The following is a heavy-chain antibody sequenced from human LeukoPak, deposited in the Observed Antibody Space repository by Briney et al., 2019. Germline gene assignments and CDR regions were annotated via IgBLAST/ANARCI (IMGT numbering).Heavy chain of an antibody. CDR1: GGSISSSSYY. Sequence: SETLSLTCTVSGGSISSSSYYWGWIRQPPGKGLEWIGSIYYSGSTYYNPSLKSRVTISVDRSKNQFSLKLSSVTAADTAVYYCAREDGGNFDYWGQGTLVTVSS. D-gene: IGHD4-23*01. J-gene: IGHJ4*02. CDR3: AREDGGNFDY. V-gene: IGHV4-39*07. CDR2: IYYSGST.